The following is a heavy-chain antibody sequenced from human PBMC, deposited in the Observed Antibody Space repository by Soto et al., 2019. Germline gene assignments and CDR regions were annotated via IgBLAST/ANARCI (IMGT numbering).Heavy chain of an antibody. D-gene: IGHD3-22*01. V-gene: IGHV3-23*01. J-gene: IGHJ4*02. CDR3: AKAHYYDSSGLD. Sequence: GGSVRLSCAASGFTFSSYAMSWVRQAPGKGLEWVSAISGSGGSTYYADSVKGRFTISRDNSKNTLYLQMNSLRAEDTAVYYCAKAHYYDSSGLDWGQGTLVTVSS. CDR1: GFTFSSYA. CDR2: ISGSGGST.